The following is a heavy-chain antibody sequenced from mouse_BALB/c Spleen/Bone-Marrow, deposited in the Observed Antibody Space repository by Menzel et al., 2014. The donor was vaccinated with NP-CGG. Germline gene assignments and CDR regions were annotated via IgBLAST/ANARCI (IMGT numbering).Heavy chain of an antibody. Sequence: VQLQQSGPDLVSPSQSLSITCTVSGFSLTSYGIHWVRQPPGKGLEWLVAIWSDGSTTYNSALKSRLSISKGNSKSQVFLKMNSLQTDDTAIYYCARHGNYAMDYWGQGTSVTGSS. CDR1: GFSLTSYG. V-gene: IGHV2-6-2*01. CDR2: IWSDGST. CDR3: ARHGNYAMDY. J-gene: IGHJ4*01. D-gene: IGHD1-1*02.